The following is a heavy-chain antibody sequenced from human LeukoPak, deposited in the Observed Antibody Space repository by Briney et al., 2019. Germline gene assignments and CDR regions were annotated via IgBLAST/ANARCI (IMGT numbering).Heavy chain of an antibody. V-gene: IGHV3-48*01. CDR2: ISSSSSTI. J-gene: IGHJ3*02. CDR3: VRGDTIFGVVIDAFDI. D-gene: IGHD3-3*01. CDR1: GFTFSSYS. Sequence: PGGSLRLSCAASGFTFSSYSMNWVRQAPGKGLEWVSYISSSSSTIYYADSVKGRFTISRDNAKNSLYLQMNSLRAEDTAVYYCVRGDTIFGVVIDAFDIWGQGTMVTVSS.